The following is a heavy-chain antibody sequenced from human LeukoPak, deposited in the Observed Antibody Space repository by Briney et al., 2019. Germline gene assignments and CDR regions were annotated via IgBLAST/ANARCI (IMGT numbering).Heavy chain of an antibody. Sequence: GGSLRLSCAASGFTFSSYSMNWVRQAPGKGLEWVSSISSSSSYICYADSVKGRFTISRDNAKNSLYLQMNSLRAEDTAVYYCARGELLYDYWGQGTLVTVSS. J-gene: IGHJ4*02. CDR1: GFTFSSYS. CDR3: ARGELLYDY. CDR2: ISSSSSYI. V-gene: IGHV3-21*01. D-gene: IGHD1-26*01.